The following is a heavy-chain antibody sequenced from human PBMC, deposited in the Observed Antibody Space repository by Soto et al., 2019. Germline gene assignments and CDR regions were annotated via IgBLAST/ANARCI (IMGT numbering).Heavy chain of an antibody. V-gene: IGHV3-53*01. J-gene: IGHJ6*02. Sequence: LGGSLRLSCPASGFIVISHYMTWVGQAPGKGLEWVSFIYSGGTTYYADSVKGRFTVSRDNSKNTLYLQMNSLRDQDTAVYYCARGGQVRGGMDIWGQGTTVTVSS. CDR3: ARGGQVRGGMDI. D-gene: IGHD2-15*01. CDR1: GFIVISHY. CDR2: IYSGGTT.